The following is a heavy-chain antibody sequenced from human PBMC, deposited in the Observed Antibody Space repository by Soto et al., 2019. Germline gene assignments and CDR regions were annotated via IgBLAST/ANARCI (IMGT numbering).Heavy chain of an antibody. Sequence: EVQLVESGGGLVQPGRSLRLSCAASGFTLDHYAIHWVRQTPGKGLEWVSGISWNSGSIGYSDSVKGRFTISRDNAKNSLYLRMNSLRAEDTGLYFCVKESDAFHIWGQGTMVTVSS. CDR1: GFTLDHYA. CDR2: ISWNSGSI. J-gene: IGHJ3*02. V-gene: IGHV3-9*01. CDR3: VKESDAFHI.